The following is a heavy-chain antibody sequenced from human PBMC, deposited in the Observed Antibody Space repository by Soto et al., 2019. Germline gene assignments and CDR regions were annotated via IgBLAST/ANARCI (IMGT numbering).Heavy chain of an antibody. D-gene: IGHD3-3*01. V-gene: IGHV3-66*01. CDR3: ATSRVRFFTD. Sequence: EVQLVESGGGLVQPGGSLRLSCAASGFTVSSNYMRWVRQASGKGLEWVSVIYSGGSTYYADSVKGRFTISRDNSKNTLYLQMNSLRAEDTAVYYCATSRVRFFTDWGQGTLVTVSS. CDR2: IYSGGST. J-gene: IGHJ4*02. CDR1: GFTVSSNY.